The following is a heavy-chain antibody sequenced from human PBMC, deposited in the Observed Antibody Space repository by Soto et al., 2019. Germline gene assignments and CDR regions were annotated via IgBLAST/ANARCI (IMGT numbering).Heavy chain of an antibody. CDR1: GFTFSSYS. Sequence: GSLRLSCAASGFTFSSYSMNWVRQAPGKGLEWVSYISSSSSTIYYADSVKGRFTISRDNAKNSLYLQMNSLRAEDTAVYYCASQPERIAHIGWLGPRGQGTLVSIAS. V-gene: IGHV3-48*01. CDR3: ASQPERIAHIGWLGP. CDR2: ISSSSSTI. J-gene: IGHJ5*01. D-gene: IGHD6-13*01.